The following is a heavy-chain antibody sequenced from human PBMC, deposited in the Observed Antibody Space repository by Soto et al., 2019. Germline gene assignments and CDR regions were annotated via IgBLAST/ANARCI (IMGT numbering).Heavy chain of an antibody. CDR2: IYTGGST. CDR3: AKRGRIAATGPNWFDA. J-gene: IGHJ5*02. D-gene: IGHD6-13*01. CDR1: GGTGSNNY. V-gene: IGHV3-66*01. Sequence: GGSLRLSWAASGGTGSNNYLSWVRQAPGKGLEWVSVIYTGGSTYYADSVKGRFTTSRDNSKNTVYLQMNSLRVEDTAVYYCAKRGRIAATGPNWFDAWGQGTLVTVSS.